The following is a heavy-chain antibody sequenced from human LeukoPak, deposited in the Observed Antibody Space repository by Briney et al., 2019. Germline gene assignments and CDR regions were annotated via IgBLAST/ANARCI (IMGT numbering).Heavy chain of an antibody. D-gene: IGHD4-11*01. Sequence: ASVKVSCKASGYTFTSCYMHWVRQAPGQGLEWMGIINPSGGSTSHTQKFQGRVTMTRDTSTSTVYMELSSLRSEDTAVYYCARDLGPDYSNYGWFDPWGQGTLVTVSS. CDR3: ARDLGPDYSNYGWFDP. CDR1: GYTFTSCY. CDR2: INPSGGST. V-gene: IGHV1-46*01. J-gene: IGHJ5*02.